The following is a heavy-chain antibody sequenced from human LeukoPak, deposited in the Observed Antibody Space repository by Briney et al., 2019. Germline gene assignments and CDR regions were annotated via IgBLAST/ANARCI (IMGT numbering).Heavy chain of an antibody. Sequence: PGGSLRLSCAASGFTFSSYAMSWVRQAPGKGLEWVSAISGSGGSTYYADSVKGRFTISRDNSKNTLYLQMNSLRAEDTAVYYCAEDRNSGGYTRRYFDLWGRGTLVTVSS. CDR3: AEDRNSGGYTRRYFDL. CDR1: GFTFSSYA. CDR2: ISGSGGST. D-gene: IGHD6-19*01. V-gene: IGHV3-23*01. J-gene: IGHJ2*01.